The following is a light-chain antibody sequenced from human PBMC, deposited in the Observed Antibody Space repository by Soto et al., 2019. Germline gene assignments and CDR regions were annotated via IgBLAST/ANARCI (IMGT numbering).Light chain of an antibody. Sequence: EIVLTQSPGTLSLSPGERATLSCRASQSVSSSYLAWYQQKPGQAPRLLIYGASSRATGIPDRFSGSGSGTAFSLTISRLKPEDFAVYDCQQYCSSPLTFSGGTNVEIK. V-gene: IGKV3-20*01. CDR1: QSVSSSY. CDR3: QQYCSSPLT. J-gene: IGKJ4*01. CDR2: GAS.